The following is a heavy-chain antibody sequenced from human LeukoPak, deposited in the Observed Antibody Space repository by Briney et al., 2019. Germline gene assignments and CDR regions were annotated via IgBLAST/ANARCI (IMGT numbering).Heavy chain of an antibody. CDR3: ARLSGSYGAFDI. J-gene: IGHJ3*02. D-gene: IGHD1-26*01. CDR2: IYHSGST. CDR1: GYSISSGYY. V-gene: IGHV4-38-2*01. Sequence: PSETLSLTCAVPGYSISSGYYWGWIRQPPGKGLEWIGSIYHSGSTYYNPSLKSRVTISVDTSKNQFSLKLSSVTAADTAVYYCARLSGSYGAFDIWGQGTMVTVSS.